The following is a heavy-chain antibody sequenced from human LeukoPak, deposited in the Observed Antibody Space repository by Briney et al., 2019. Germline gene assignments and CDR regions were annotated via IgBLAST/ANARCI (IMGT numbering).Heavy chain of an antibody. J-gene: IGHJ4*02. D-gene: IGHD6-6*01. V-gene: IGHV3-73*01. CDR1: GFTFSGSA. Sequence: GGSLRLSCAASGFTFSGSAMHWVRQASGKGLEWVGRIRSKANSYATAYAASVKGRFTISRDDSKNTAYLQMNSLKTEDTAAYYCTRLGSSSQDYWGQGTLVTVSS. CDR3: TRLGSSSQDY. CDR2: IRSKANSYAT.